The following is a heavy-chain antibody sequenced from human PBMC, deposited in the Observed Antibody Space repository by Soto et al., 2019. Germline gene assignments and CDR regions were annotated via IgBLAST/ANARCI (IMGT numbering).Heavy chain of an antibody. V-gene: IGHV3-30*18. CDR2: ISYDGSKT. J-gene: IGHJ4*02. CDR3: AKDVDFDSSGYYWADY. D-gene: IGHD3-22*01. Sequence: QVQLVESGGGVVQPGRSLRLSCAVSGFIFSSYGMHWVRQAPGKGLEWVALISYDGSKTYSADSVKGRFTISRDNSKNTLYLQMNRLRAEDTAVYYCAKDVDFDSSGYYWADYWGQGTLVTVSS. CDR1: GFIFSSYG.